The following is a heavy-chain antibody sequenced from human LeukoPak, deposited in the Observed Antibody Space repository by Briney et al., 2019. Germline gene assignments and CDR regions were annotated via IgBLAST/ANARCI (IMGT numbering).Heavy chain of an antibody. CDR3: ARGYDSSGYYPSNAFDI. D-gene: IGHD3-22*01. Sequence: PGGSLRLSCAASGFTFSSYAMHWVRQAPGKGLEWVAVISYDGSNKYYADSVKGRFTISRENAKNSLYLQMNSLRAGDTAVYYCARGYDSSGYYPSNAFDIWGQGTMVTVSS. CDR1: GFTFSSYA. J-gene: IGHJ3*02. V-gene: IGHV3-30*14. CDR2: ISYDGSNK.